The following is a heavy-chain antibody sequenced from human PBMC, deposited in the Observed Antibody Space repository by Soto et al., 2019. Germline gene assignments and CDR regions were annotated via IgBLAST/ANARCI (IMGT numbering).Heavy chain of an antibody. J-gene: IGHJ4*02. CDR3: ARDPGYSYGYN. D-gene: IGHD5-18*01. V-gene: IGHV1-3*01. CDR2: INAGNGNT. Sequence: QVQLVQSGAEVKKPGASVKVSCKASGYTFISYAMNWVRQAPGQRLEWMGWINAGNGNTKYLQKFQGRGTITRDTSASTGYMELSSLRSEDTAVYYCARDPGYSYGYNWGQGTLVTVS. CDR1: GYTFISYA.